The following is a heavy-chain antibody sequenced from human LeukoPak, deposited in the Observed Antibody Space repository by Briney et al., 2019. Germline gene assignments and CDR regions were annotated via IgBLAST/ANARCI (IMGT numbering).Heavy chain of an antibody. CDR3: ARQPYSSGWDY. D-gene: IGHD6-19*01. CDR1: GYSISSGYY. Sequence: SETLSLTCAVSGYSISSGYYWGWIRQPPGKGLEWIGSIYHSGSTYYNPSLKSRVTISVDTSKNQLSLKLSSGTAADTAVYYCARQPYSSGWDYWGQGTLVTVSS. CDR2: IYHSGST. V-gene: IGHV4-38-2*01. J-gene: IGHJ4*02.